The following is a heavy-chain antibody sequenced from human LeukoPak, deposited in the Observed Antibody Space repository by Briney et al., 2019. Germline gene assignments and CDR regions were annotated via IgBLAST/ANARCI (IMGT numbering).Heavy chain of an antibody. V-gene: IGHV1-69*04. D-gene: IGHD2-15*01. CDR1: GGTFSSYA. CDR2: IIPILGIA. J-gene: IGHJ6*02. Sequence: SVKVSCKASGGTFSSYAISWVRQAPGQGLEWMGRIIPILGIANYAQKFQGRVTVTTDASTSTAYMELRSLRSDDTAVYYCARERVASENYYYYGLDVWGQGTTVTVSS. CDR3: ARERVASENYYYYGLDV.